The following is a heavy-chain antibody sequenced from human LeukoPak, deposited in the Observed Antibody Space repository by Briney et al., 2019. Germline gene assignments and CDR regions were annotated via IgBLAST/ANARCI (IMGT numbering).Heavy chain of an antibody. CDR3: ATEDIVVVVAATESGRNAFDI. J-gene: IGHJ3*02. CDR1: GFTFSSYD. CDR2: ISDSGDYT. Sequence: GGSLRLSCAASGFTFSSYDMNWVRQAPGKGLEWVSAISDSGDYTYYADSVKGRFTISRDNAKNTLYLQMNSLRAEDTAVYYCATEDIVVVVAATESGRNAFDIWGQGTMVTVSS. V-gene: IGHV3-23*01. D-gene: IGHD2-15*01.